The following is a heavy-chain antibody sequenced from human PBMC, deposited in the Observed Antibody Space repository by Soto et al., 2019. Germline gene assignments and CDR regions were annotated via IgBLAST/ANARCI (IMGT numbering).Heavy chain of an antibody. CDR3: ARHVLEWCYFDY. J-gene: IGHJ4*02. Sequence: PSETLSLTCTVSGGSISSSSYYWGWIRQPPGKGLEWIGSIYYSGSTYYNPSLKSRVTISVDTSKNQFSLKLSSVTAADTAVYYRARHVLEWCYFDYWGQGTLVTVSS. CDR1: GGSISSSSYY. V-gene: IGHV4-39*01. CDR2: IYYSGST. D-gene: IGHD3-3*01.